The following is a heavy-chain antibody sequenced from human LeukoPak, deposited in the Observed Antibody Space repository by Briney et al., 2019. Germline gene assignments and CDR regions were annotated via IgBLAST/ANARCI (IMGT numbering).Heavy chain of an antibody. V-gene: IGHV3-11*01. CDR3: AKVVDYWGPRNWYFDL. CDR2: ISSSGSTI. Sequence: GGSLRLSCAASGFTFSDYYMSWIRQAPGKGLKWVSYISSSGSTIYYADSVKGRFTISRDNAKNSLYLQMNSLRAEDTAVYYCAKVVDYWGPRNWYFDLWGRGTLVTVSS. CDR1: GFTFSDYY. D-gene: IGHD7-27*01. J-gene: IGHJ2*01.